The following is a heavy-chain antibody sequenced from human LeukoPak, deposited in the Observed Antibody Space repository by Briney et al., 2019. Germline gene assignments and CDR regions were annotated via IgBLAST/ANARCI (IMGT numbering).Heavy chain of an antibody. CDR3: ARGEGGYRNWFDP. CDR1: GGSISTSNYY. D-gene: IGHD3-22*01. Sequence: SETLSLTCTVSGGSISTSNYYWGWIRQPPGKGLEWIGNVFYSGSTYYSPSLKSRVTMSVDTSKNQFSLKLSSVTAADTAVYYCARGEGGYRNWFDPWGQGTLVTVSS. J-gene: IGHJ5*02. V-gene: IGHV4-39*07. CDR2: VFYSGST.